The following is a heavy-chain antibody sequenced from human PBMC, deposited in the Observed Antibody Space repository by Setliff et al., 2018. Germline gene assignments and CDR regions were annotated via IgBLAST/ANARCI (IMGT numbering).Heavy chain of an antibody. Sequence: GASVKVSCKASGGTFNTYVISWVRQAPSQGLEWTGMIIPIFGTSNYAQKFQARVTMTTDESTSTAYMELSSLTSEDTAVYHCATDHMPASGTSAFDIWGQGTVVTVSS. CDR3: ATDHMPASGTSAFDI. D-gene: IGHD6-13*01. J-gene: IGHJ3*02. V-gene: IGHV1-69*05. CDR2: IIPIFGTS. CDR1: GGTFNTYV.